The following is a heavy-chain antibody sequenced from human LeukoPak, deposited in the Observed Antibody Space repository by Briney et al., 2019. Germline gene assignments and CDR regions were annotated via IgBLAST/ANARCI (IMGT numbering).Heavy chain of an antibody. Sequence: SETLSLTCAVYGGSFSGYYWSWIRQPPGKGLEWIGEINHSGSTNYNPSLKSRVTISVDTSKNQFSLKLSSVTAADTAVYYCASGAVRGVTNWFDPWGQGTLVTVSS. V-gene: IGHV4-34*01. CDR2: INHSGST. D-gene: IGHD3-10*01. CDR1: GGSFSGYY. CDR3: ASGAVRGVTNWFDP. J-gene: IGHJ5*02.